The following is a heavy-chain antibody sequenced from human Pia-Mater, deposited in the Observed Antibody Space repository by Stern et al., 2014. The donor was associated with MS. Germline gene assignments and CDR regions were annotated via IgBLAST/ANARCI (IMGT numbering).Heavy chain of an antibody. CDR1: GGTFSSYA. V-gene: IGHV1-69*06. CDR3: ARDYGMTTTTGAFDI. J-gene: IGHJ3*02. CDR2: IIPIFGTA. D-gene: IGHD5-24*01. Sequence: VQLVESGAELKKPGSSVKVSCKASGGTFSSYAISWVRQAPGQGLEWMGGIIPIFGTANYAQKFQGRVTITADKSPSTAYMELSSLRSEDTAVYYCARDYGMTTTTGAFDIWGQGTMVTVSS.